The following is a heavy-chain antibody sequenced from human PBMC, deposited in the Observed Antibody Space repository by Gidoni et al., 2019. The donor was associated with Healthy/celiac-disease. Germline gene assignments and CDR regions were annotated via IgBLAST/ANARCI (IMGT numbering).Heavy chain of an antibody. CDR2: ISSSGSTI. V-gene: IGHV3-48*03. D-gene: IGHD2-21*02. J-gene: IGHJ4*02. Sequence: EVQLVESGGGLVQPGGSLRLPCAASGFTFSSYEMNWVRQAPGKGLEWVSYISSSGSTIYYADSVKGRFTISRDNAKNSLYLQMNSLRAEDTAVYYCASRSYCGGDCYPEYWGQGTLVTVSS. CDR3: ASRSYCGGDCYPEY. CDR1: GFTFSSYE.